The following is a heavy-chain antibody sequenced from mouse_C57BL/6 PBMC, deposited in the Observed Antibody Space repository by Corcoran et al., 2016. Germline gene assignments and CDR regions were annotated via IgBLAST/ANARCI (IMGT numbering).Heavy chain of an antibody. D-gene: IGHD2-10*01. V-gene: IGHV1-26*01. Sequence: EVQLQQSGPELVKPGASVKISCKASGYTFTDYYMNWVKQSHGKSLEWIGDINPNNGGTSYNQKFKGKATLTVDKSSSTAYMELRSLTSEDSAVYYCARSRSLLPFDYWGQGTTLTVSS. CDR2: INPNNGGT. CDR1: GYTFTDYY. CDR3: ARSRSLLPFDY. J-gene: IGHJ2*01.